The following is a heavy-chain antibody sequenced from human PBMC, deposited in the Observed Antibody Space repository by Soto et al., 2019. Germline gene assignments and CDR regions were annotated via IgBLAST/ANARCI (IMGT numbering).Heavy chain of an antibody. Sequence: ASVKVSCKASGYTFTSYGISWVRQAPGQGLEWMGWISAYNGNTNYAQKLQGRVTMTTGTSTSTAYMELRSLRSDDTAVYYCARSTSPYSSGWYEIDYWGQGTLVTVSS. V-gene: IGHV1-18*01. CDR3: ARSTSPYSSGWYEIDY. CDR1: GYTFTSYG. D-gene: IGHD6-19*01. J-gene: IGHJ4*02. CDR2: ISAYNGNT.